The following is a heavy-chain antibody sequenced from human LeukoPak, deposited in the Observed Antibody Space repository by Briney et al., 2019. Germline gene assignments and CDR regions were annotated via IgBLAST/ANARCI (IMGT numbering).Heavy chain of an antibody. Sequence: PGGSLRLSCAASGFTFSRYSMNWVRQAPGKGLEWVSSISSSSSYIYHADSVKGRFAISRDNAKNSLYLQMNSLRAEDTAVYYCARDLEGSSWYDAEYFQHWGQGTLVTVSS. CDR2: ISSSSSYI. CDR1: GFTFSRYS. D-gene: IGHD6-13*01. J-gene: IGHJ1*01. V-gene: IGHV3-21*01. CDR3: ARDLEGSSWYDAEYFQH.